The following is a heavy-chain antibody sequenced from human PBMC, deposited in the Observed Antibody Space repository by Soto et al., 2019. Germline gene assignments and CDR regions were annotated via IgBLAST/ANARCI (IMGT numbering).Heavy chain of an antibody. Sequence: PSETLSLTCTVSGGSISSSSYYWGWIRQPPGKGLEWIGSIYYSGSTYYKPSLKSRVTITVDTSKNQFSLKLSSVTAADTAVYYCARHGGGIHYDFLTGYSRLYYFDYWGQGTLVTVSS. V-gene: IGHV4-39*01. D-gene: IGHD3-9*01. J-gene: IGHJ4*02. CDR1: GGSISSSSYY. CDR2: IYYSGST. CDR3: ARHGGGIHYDFLTGYSRLYYFDY.